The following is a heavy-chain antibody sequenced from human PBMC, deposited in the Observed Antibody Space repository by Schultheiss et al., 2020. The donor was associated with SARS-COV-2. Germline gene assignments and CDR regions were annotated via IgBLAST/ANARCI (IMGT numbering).Heavy chain of an antibody. J-gene: IGHJ6*02. CDR3: ARDPRRGMDV. CDR2: KYYSGNT. Sequence: SETLSLTCTVSGGSISSYYWSWIRQPPGKGLEWIGYKYYSGNTYYNPSLKSRVTISVDTSKNQFSLKLSSVTAADTAVYYCARDPRRGMDVWGQGTTVTVSS. V-gene: IGHV4-59*01. CDR1: GGSISSYY.